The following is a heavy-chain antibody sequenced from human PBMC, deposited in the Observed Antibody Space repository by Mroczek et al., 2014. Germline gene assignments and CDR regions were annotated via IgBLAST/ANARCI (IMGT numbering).Heavy chain of an antibody. V-gene: IGHV3-21*01. D-gene: IGHD1-20*01. CDR1: GFTFSSYS. Sequence: EVQLLETGGGLVKPGGSLRLSCAASGFTFSSYSMNWVRQAPGKGLEWVSSISSSSSYIYYADSVKGRFTISRDNAKNSLYLQMNSLRAEDTAVYYCARDQREDNWNEEAFDYWGQGTLVTVSS. CDR2: ISSSSSYI. J-gene: IGHJ4*02. CDR3: ARDQREDNWNEEAFDY.